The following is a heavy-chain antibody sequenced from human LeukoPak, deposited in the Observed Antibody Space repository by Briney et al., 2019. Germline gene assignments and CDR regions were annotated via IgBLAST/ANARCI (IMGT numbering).Heavy chain of an antibody. V-gene: IGHV1-46*01. CDR1: GYTFTSYY. D-gene: IGHD3-22*01. J-gene: IGHJ4*02. CDR3: ARSQGYSSGYQNFDY. CDR2: INPSGGST. Sequence: ASVKVSCKASGYTFTSYYMHWVRQAPGQGLEWMGIINPSGGSTSYAQKFQGRATMTRDMSTSTVYMELSSLGSEDAAVYYCARSQGYSSGYQNFDYWGQGTLVTVSS.